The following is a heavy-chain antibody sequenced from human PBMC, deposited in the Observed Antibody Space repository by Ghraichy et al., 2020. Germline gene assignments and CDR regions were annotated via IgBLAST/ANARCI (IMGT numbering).Heavy chain of an antibody. D-gene: IGHD1-7*01. Sequence: LSLTCAASGFTFSNAWMSWVRQAPGKGLEWVGRIKSKTDGGTTDYAAPVKGRFTISRDDSKNTLYLQMNSLKTEDTAVYYCTTSITGTTLYFVWGQGTLVTVSS. V-gene: IGHV3-15*01. J-gene: IGHJ4*02. CDR1: GFTFSNAW. CDR3: TTSITGTTLYFV. CDR2: IKSKTDGGTT.